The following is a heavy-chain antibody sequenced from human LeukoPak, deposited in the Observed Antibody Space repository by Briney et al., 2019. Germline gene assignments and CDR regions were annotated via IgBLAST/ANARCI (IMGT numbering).Heavy chain of an antibody. D-gene: IGHD1-26*01. CDR1: GYSFTSYW. CDR2: IYPGDSDT. V-gene: IGHV5-51*01. CDR3: ARQDSGSSKTLDY. Sequence: GESLKISFKGSGYSFTSYWIGWVRQIPGKGLEWMGIIYPGDSDTRYRPSFQGQVTISADQSISTAYLQWSSLKASDTAMYYCARQDSGSSKTLDYWGQGTLVTVSS. J-gene: IGHJ4*02.